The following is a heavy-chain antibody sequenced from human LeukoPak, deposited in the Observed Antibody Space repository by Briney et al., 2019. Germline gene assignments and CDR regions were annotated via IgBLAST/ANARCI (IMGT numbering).Heavy chain of an antibody. Sequence: SETLSLTCAVSGGSISSNNWWSWVRQPPGKGLEWIGEIYHGGSTNYNPSLKSRVTISVDKSKNQLSLKVSSVTAADTAVYYCARYHVLNRGVNWFDPWGQGTLVTVSS. CDR3: ARYHVLNRGVNWFDP. CDR2: IYHGGST. V-gene: IGHV4-4*02. D-gene: IGHD2-2*01. J-gene: IGHJ5*02. CDR1: GGSISSNNW.